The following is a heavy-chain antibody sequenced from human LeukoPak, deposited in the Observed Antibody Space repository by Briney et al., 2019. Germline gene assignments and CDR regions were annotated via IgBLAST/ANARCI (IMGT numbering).Heavy chain of an antibody. J-gene: IGHJ3*01. CDR1: GFTFSSFW. V-gene: IGHV3-7*01. D-gene: IGHD3-10*01. Sequence: GGSLRLSCVVSGFTFSSFWMTWVRQAPGKGLEWVANIKLGVSETYYVESVRGRFTISRDNTKNSLYLQMDSLRVEDTAVYYCARKGNAFDFWGQGTMVTVSS. CDR3: ARKGNAFDF. CDR2: IKLGVSET.